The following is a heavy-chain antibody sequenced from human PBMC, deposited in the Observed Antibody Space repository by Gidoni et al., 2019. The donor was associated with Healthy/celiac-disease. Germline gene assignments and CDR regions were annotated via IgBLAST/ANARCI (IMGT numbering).Heavy chain of an antibody. V-gene: IGHV1-69*01. D-gene: IGHD2-2*01. CDR1: GATFSSYA. Sequence: QVQLVQSGAEVTKPGSSVKVSCKASGATFSSYAISWVRQAPGQGLEWMGGIIPIFGTANYAQKFQGRVTITADESTSTAYMELSSLRSEDTAVYYCAREGASCSSTSCYFYYYYMDVWGKGTTVTVSS. CDR3: AREGASCSSTSCYFYYYYMDV. CDR2: IIPIFGTA. J-gene: IGHJ6*03.